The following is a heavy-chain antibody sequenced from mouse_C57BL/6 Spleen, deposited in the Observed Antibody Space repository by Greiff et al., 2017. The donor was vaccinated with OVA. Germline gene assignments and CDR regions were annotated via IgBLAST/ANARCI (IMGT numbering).Heavy chain of an antibody. V-gene: IGHV5-17*01. CDR1: GFTFSDYG. CDR3: ARDYGSSHYWYFDV. CDR2: ISSGSSTI. Sequence: VQLVESGGGLVKPGGSLKLSCAASGFTFSDYGMHWVRQAPEKGLEWVAYISSGSSTIYYADTVKGRFTISRDNAKNTLFLQMTSLRSEDTAMYYCARDYGSSHYWYFDVWGTGTTVTVSS. D-gene: IGHD1-1*01. J-gene: IGHJ1*03.